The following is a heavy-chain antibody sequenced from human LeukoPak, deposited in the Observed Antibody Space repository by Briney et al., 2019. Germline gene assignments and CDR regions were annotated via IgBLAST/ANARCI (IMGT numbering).Heavy chain of an antibody. J-gene: IGHJ3*02. Sequence: ASAKVSCKASGYTFTSHDVNWLRQATGQGLEWLGWMNPNSGHTGFAQKFQGRVTMTRDTSISTAYMELSSLRSEDTAMYYCAMYHYDSSGPYVGAFDIWGQGTMVTVSS. V-gene: IGHV1-8*01. CDR1: GYTFTSHD. CDR3: AMYHYDSSGPYVGAFDI. CDR2: MNPNSGHT. D-gene: IGHD3-22*01.